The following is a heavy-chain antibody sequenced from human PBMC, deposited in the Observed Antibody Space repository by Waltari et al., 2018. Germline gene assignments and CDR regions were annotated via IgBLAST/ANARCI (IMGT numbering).Heavy chain of an antibody. CDR2: IYSSERV. CDR3: ARVGDNRGFY. D-gene: IGHD6-25*01. J-gene: IGHJ4*02. V-gene: IGHV4-61*09. Sequence: QVQLQESGPGLETPSQTLSLTCTVSGGSISSGGYYWTWIRQPAGKGLEWIGYIYSSERVKYNPSLESRVTISVDTSKNQFSLQLSSVTAADTAMYYCARVGDNRGFYWGQGIFVTVSS. CDR1: GGSISSGGYY.